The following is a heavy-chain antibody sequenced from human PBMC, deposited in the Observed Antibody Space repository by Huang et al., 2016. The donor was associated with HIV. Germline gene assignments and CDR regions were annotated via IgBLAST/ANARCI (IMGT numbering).Heavy chain of an antibody. CDR3: STEVRAGYDILATGGPY. CDR1: GFTFTNAW. Sequence: EVQLVESGGGLVQPGGSLSLSCAASGFTFTNAWMNWFRQAPGQGLELVGRVNSMAVGWRTDDAAPVKGSFTISRDDSKNTLYLHLHSQKTEDTDIYYCSTEVRAGYDILATGGPYWGPGTVVTVSS. V-gene: IGHV3-15*01. J-gene: IGHJ4*02. D-gene: IGHD3-9*01. CDR2: VNSMAVGWRT.